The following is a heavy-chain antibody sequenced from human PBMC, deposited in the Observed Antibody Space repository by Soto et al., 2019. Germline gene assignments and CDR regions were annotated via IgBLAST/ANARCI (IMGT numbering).Heavy chain of an antibody. CDR2: IVVGSGNT. V-gene: IGHV1-58*01. D-gene: IGHD5-12*01. CDR3: AGRGGYDDAYYYGMDV. CDR1: GFTFTSSA. Sequence: QMQLVQSGPEVKKPGTSVKVSCKASGFTFTSSAVQWVRQARGQRLEWIGWIVVGSGNTNYAQKFQERVTITRDMSTSTAYMELSSLRSEDTAVYYCAGRGGYDDAYYYGMDVWGQGTTVTVSS. J-gene: IGHJ6*02.